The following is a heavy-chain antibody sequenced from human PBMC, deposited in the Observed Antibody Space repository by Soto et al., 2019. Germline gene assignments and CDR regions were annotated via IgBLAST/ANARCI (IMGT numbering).Heavy chain of an antibody. D-gene: IGHD1-1*01. J-gene: IGHJ4*02. Sequence: PGGSLILSCAASGFTFSSYAMSWVRQAPGKGLEWVSSISGSGGGTYYADSVKGRFTFSRDNSKNTLYLQMNSLRAEDTAVYYCAKFGMATTKRSHPYYIDFSGQGA. V-gene: IGHV3-23*01. CDR1: GFTFSSYA. CDR3: AKFGMATTKRSHPYYIDF. CDR2: ISGSGGGT.